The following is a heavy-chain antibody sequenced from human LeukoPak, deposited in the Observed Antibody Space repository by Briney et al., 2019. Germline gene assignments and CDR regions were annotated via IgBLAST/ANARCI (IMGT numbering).Heavy chain of an antibody. CDR3: ARGRNSGIRRGHYYYMDV. CDR2: MNPNSGNT. Sequence: ASVKVSCKASGYTFTSYDINWVRQATGQGLEWMGWMNPNSGNTGYAQKFQGRVTTTRNTSISTAYMELSSLRSEDTAVYYCARGRNSGIRRGHYYYMDVWGKGTTVTVSS. D-gene: IGHD1-1*01. V-gene: IGHV1-8*01. CDR1: GYTFTSYD. J-gene: IGHJ6*03.